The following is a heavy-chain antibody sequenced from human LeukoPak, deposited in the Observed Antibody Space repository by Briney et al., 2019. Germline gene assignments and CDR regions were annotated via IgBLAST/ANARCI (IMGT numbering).Heavy chain of an antibody. J-gene: IGHJ4*02. CDR3: ARAMSIAVAGTLFDY. Sequence: SETLSLTCTVSGGSISGYYWSWIRQPPGKGLEWIGSIYYSGSTYYNPSLKSRVTISVDTSKNQFSLKLSSVTAADTAVYYRARAMSIAVAGTLFDYWGQGTLVTVSS. D-gene: IGHD6-19*01. CDR1: GGSISGYY. V-gene: IGHV4-59*12. CDR2: IYYSGST.